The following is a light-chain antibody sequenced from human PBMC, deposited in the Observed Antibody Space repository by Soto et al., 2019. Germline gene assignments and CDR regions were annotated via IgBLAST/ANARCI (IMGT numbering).Light chain of an antibody. CDR1: QNISNY. CDR3: QQRSNWPRT. J-gene: IGKJ1*01. Sequence: IVLTQSPATLSLSPWKRASLSCRASQNISNYLIWDQKKPGQAPRLLSDDVSNRATGIPARFSGSGSGTDCTLTISSLEPEDFAVYYCQQRSNWPRTFGQGTKVDIK. V-gene: IGKV3-11*01. CDR2: DVS.